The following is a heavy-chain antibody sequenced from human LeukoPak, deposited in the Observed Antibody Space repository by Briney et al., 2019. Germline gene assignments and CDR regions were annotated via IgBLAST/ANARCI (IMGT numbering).Heavy chain of an antibody. CDR1: GFTFSDYY. J-gene: IGHJ5*02. V-gene: IGHV3-11*04. D-gene: IGHD3-22*01. Sequence: GGSLRLSCAASGFTFSDYYMSWIRQAPGKGLEWVSYISSSGSTIYYADSVKGRFTISRDNAKNSLYLQMNSLRAEDTAVYYCAREHSSGYHHNWFDPWGQGTLVTVSS. CDR2: ISSSGSTI. CDR3: AREHSSGYHHNWFDP.